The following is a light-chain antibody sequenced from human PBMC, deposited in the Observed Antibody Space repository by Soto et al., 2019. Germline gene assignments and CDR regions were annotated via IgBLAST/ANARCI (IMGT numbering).Light chain of an antibody. Sequence: DIQMTQSPSFVSASVGDRVTITCRVSQGISNYLAWYQQTPGKLPKLLISLISDLQSGVPSWFNGSGSGTEFTLTINSLQPEDFATYYCQQGYSFPLTVGGGTKVEIK. CDR1: QGISNY. CDR3: QQGYSFPLT. V-gene: IGKV1D-12*01. CDR2: LIS. J-gene: IGKJ4*01.